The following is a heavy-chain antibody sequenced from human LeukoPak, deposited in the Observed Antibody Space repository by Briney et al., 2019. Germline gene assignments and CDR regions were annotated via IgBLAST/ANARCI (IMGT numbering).Heavy chain of an antibody. V-gene: IGHV4-31*03. CDR2: IYYSGST. D-gene: IGHD5-18*01. CDR3: AREVDTAMEDYFDY. J-gene: IGHJ4*02. Sequence: PSETLSLTCTVSGGSISSGGYYWSWIRQHPGKGLEWIRYIYYSGSTYYNPSLKSRVTISVDTSKNQFSLKLSSVTAADTAVYYCAREVDTAMEDYFDYWGQGTLVTVSS. CDR1: GGSISSGGYY.